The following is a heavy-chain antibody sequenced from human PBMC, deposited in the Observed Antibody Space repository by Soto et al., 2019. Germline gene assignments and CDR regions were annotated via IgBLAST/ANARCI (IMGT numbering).Heavy chain of an antibody. Sequence: PGGSLRLSCAASGYTVSSNYMSWVRQAPGKGLEWVSIIFSGGSTYYADSVKGRFTISGHNSKNTLYLQMNSLRAEDTAVYYCARDRCPTFDTSHVGAFDIWGQGTMVTVSS. CDR1: GYTVSSNY. CDR3: ARDRCPTFDTSHVGAFDI. D-gene: IGHD2-2*01. V-gene: IGHV3-53*04. CDR2: IFSGGST. J-gene: IGHJ3*02.